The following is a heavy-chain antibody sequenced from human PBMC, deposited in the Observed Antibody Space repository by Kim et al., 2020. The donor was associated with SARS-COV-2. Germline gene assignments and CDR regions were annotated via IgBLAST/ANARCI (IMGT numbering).Heavy chain of an antibody. V-gene: IGHV3-11*04. D-gene: IGHD3-22*01. J-gene: IGHJ6*02. CDR3: ARDSAQGSSYVSPPTYDYYYGMDV. CDR2: ISRSGSTI. Sequence: GGSLRLSCAASGFTFSDYYMSWIRQAPGKGLEWVSYISRSGSTIYYADSVKGRFTISRDNAKNSLYLQMNSPRAEDTAVYYCARDSAQGSSYVSPPTYDYYYGMDVWGQGTTVTVSS. CDR1: GFTFSDYY.